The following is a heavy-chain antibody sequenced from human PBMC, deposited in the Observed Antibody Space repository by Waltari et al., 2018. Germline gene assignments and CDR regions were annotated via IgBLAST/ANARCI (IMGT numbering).Heavy chain of an antibody. CDR3: ARAPGYYDSSGYYDFDY. V-gene: IGHV4-39*07. D-gene: IGHD3-22*01. J-gene: IGHJ4*02. Sequence: QLQLQESGPGLVKPSATLSLTCTVSGGSISSSSYYWGWIRQPPGKGLEWIGSIDYSGSTYYNPSLKSRGTISVDTSKNQFSLKLSSVTAADTAVYYCARAPGYYDSSGYYDFDYWGQGTLVTVSS. CDR2: IDYSGST. CDR1: GGSISSSSYY.